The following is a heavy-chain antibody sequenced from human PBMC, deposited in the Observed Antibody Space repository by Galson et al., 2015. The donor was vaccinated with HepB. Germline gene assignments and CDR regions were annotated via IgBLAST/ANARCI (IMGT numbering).Heavy chain of an antibody. CDR2: ISDSSTFI. CDR3: ARDLLNPENYYGSGSYPKWFDP. J-gene: IGHJ5*02. CDR1: GFTFKAYA. Sequence: SLRLSCAASGFTFKAYAMNWVRQAPGKGLEWVSSISDSSTFIYYADSVKGRFTISRDDSKNSLYLQMNSLRAEDTAVYYCARDLLNPENYYGSGSYPKWFDPWGQGTLVTVSS. V-gene: IGHV3-21*01. D-gene: IGHD3-10*01.